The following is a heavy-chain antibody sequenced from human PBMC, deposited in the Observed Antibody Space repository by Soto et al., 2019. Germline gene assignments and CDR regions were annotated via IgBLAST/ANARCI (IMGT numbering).Heavy chain of an antibody. J-gene: IGHJ4*02. CDR2: IIPIFGTA. Sequence: SVKVSCKASGYTFTSYYMHWVRQAPGQGLEWMGGIIPIFGTANYAQKFQGRVTITADESTSTAYMELSSLRSEDTAVYYCASGAGYDILTGHFDYWGQGTLVTVSS. V-gene: IGHV1-69*13. CDR3: ASGAGYDILTGHFDY. CDR1: GYTFTSYY. D-gene: IGHD3-9*01.